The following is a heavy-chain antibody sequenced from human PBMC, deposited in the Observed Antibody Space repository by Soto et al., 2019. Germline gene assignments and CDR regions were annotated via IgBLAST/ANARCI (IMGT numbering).Heavy chain of an antibody. D-gene: IGHD3-22*01. CDR3: TRQSETYYDSSGYYFDY. CDR1: GYSFTNSW. Sequence: PGESLKISCKGSGYSFTNSWINWVRQMPGKGLEWMGRIDPRDSYANYSPSFQGHVTISADKSISTAYLQWSSLKASDTAMYYCTRQSETYYDSSGYYFDYWGQRTLVTVSS. J-gene: IGHJ4*02. CDR2: IDPRDSYA. V-gene: IGHV5-10-1*01.